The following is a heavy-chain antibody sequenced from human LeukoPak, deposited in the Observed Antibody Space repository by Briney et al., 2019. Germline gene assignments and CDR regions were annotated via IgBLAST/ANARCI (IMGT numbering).Heavy chain of an antibody. CDR3: ARRGLRFLYYYMDV. CDR2: IYHSGST. Sequence: PSETLSLTCAVSGGSISSSNWWSWVRQPPGKGLEWIGEIYHSGSTNYNPSLKSRVTISVDTSKNQFSLKLSSVTAADTAVYYCARRGLRFLYYYMDVWGKGTTVTVSS. D-gene: IGHD3-3*01. CDR1: GGSISSSNW. J-gene: IGHJ6*03. V-gene: IGHV4-4*02.